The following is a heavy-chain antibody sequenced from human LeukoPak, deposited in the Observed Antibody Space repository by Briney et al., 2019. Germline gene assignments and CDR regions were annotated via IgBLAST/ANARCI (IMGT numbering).Heavy chain of an antibody. CDR2: INSDGSAT. CDR3: ARGTAGYHSSYFDY. CDR1: GFTFGSPW. Sequence: GGSLRLSCAASGFTFGSPWMHWVRQAPGKGLVWVSHINSDGSATAYADSVKGRFTISRDNAENTLYLQMNSLRAEDTAVYYCARGTAGYHSSYFDYWGQGTLVTVSS. D-gene: IGHD3-16*02. J-gene: IGHJ4*02. V-gene: IGHV3-74*01.